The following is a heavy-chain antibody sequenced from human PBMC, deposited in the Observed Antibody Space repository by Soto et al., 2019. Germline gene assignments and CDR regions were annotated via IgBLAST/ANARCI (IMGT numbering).Heavy chain of an antibody. D-gene: IGHD3-16*01. CDR3: VRPNFGALTHFDF. CDR1: GYNFSNYW. J-gene: IGHJ4*02. CDR2: IFPGDSDT. Sequence: GASLKISCKGSGYNFSNYWIGWVRQTPGKGLEWMGIIFPGDSDTRYNPSFEGQVAVSADESISTAYLQWNTLKASDTAMYYCVRPNFGALTHFDFWGQGTLVTVSS. V-gene: IGHV5-51*01.